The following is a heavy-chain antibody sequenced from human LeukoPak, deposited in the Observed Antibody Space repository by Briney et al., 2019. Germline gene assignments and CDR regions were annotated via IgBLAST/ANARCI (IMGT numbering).Heavy chain of an antibody. J-gene: IGHJ4*02. CDR2: ISDSGGST. CDR1: GFTFSSYA. CDR3: AKDDGIAVAGTGGYFDY. Sequence: GGSLRLSCAASGFTFSSYAMSWVRQAPGKGLEWVSAISDSGGSTYYADSVKGRFTISRDNSKNTLYLQMNSLRAEDTAVYYCAKDDGIAVAGTGGYFDYWGQGTLVTVSS. V-gene: IGHV3-23*01. D-gene: IGHD6-19*01.